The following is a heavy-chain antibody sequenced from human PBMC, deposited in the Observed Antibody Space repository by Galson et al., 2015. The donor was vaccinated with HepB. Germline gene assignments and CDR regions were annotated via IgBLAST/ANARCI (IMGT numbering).Heavy chain of an antibody. Sequence: SLRLSCAASGFTFSSYSMNWVRQAPGKGLEWVSSISSSSSYIYYADSVKGRFTISRDNAKNSLYLQMNSLRAEDTAVYYCARVISVGASKTPSYYGMDVWGQGTTVTVSS. CDR2: ISSSSSYI. CDR3: ARVISVGASKTPSYYGMDV. J-gene: IGHJ6*02. CDR1: GFTFSSYS. V-gene: IGHV3-21*01. D-gene: IGHD1-26*01.